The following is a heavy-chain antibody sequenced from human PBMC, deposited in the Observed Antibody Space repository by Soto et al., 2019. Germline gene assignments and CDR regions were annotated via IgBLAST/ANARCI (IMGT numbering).Heavy chain of an antibody. J-gene: IGHJ6*02. CDR2: IKQDGSEE. CDR1: GFTFSSYW. D-gene: IGHD6-13*01. Sequence: EVQLVESGGGLVQPGGSLRLSCVDSGFTFSSYWMSWVRQAPVKGLEWVGNIKQDGSEENYADSVKGRFNISRDNDKNAMYLQMNSLRVEDTAVYYCARIAASGRGWDVWGQGTTVVVSS. CDR3: ARIAASGRGWDV. V-gene: IGHV3-7*01.